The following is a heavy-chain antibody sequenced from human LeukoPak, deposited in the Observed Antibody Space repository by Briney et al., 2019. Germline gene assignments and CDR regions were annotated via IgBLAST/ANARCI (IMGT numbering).Heavy chain of an antibody. V-gene: IGHV3-21*01. D-gene: IGHD3-22*01. CDR3: ASEDYYDSSAYYYRNFQH. CDR2: ISSSSSYM. CDR1: GLTFSSYD. Sequence: GGSLRLSCEASGLTFSSYDMNWVRQAPGKGLEWVSSISSSSSYMKYADSVRGRFTISRDNAKNSLYLQMNSLRAEDTAVYYCASEDYYDSSAYYYRNFQHWGQGTLVTVSS. J-gene: IGHJ1*01.